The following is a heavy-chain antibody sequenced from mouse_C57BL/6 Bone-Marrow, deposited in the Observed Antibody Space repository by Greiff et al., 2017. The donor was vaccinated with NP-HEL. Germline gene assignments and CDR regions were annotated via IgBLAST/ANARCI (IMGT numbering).Heavy chain of an antibody. J-gene: IGHJ2*01. CDR3: ARARLTVYFDY. Sequence: QVQLQQSGPELVKPGASVKISCKASGYSFTSYYIHWVKQRPGQGLEWIGWIYPGSGNTKYNEKFKGKATLTADTSSSTAYMQLSSLTSEDSAVYYRARARLTVYFDYWGQGTTLTVSS. D-gene: IGHD4-1*01. CDR2: IYPGSGNT. CDR1: GYSFTSYY. V-gene: IGHV1-66*01.